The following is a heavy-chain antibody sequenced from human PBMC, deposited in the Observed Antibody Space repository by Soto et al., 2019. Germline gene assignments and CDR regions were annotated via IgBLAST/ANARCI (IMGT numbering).Heavy chain of an antibody. CDR1: GGTFSSYA. CDR2: IIPIFGTA. V-gene: IGHV1-69*06. J-gene: IGHJ4*02. D-gene: IGHD3-16*01. Sequence: QVQLVQSGAEVKKPGSSVKVSCKASGGTFSSYAISWVRQAPGQGLEWMGGIIPIFGTANYAQKFQGRVRIPGDKPTTQAYMGGGSLGSEDRAVYYGGRGGGEAGDYYFDYWGQGTLVTVSS. CDR3: GRGGGEAGDYYFDY.